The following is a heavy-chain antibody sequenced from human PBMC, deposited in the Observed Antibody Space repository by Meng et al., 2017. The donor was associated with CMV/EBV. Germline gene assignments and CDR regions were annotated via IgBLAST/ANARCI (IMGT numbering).Heavy chain of an antibody. V-gene: IGHV1-69*12. CDR1: GGTFSSYA. D-gene: IGHD3-16*01. CDR3: ARHYDYDDY. Sequence: HVRPVQSGAEVKKPGSPVKASCKASGGTFSSYAISWVRQAPGQGLEWMGGIIPIFGTANYAQKFQGRVTITADESTSTAYMELSSLISDDTAVYYCARHYDYDDYWGQGTLVTVSS. J-gene: IGHJ4*02. CDR2: IIPIFGTA.